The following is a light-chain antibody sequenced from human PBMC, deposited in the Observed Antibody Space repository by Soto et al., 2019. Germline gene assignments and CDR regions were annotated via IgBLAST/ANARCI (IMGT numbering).Light chain of an antibody. V-gene: IGKV3-20*01. J-gene: IGKJ2*01. CDR3: QQYGSSPLYT. Sequence: EIVLTQSPGTLSLSPGERATLSCRASQSVSSSYLAWYQQKPGQAPRLLIYGASSRATGIPDRFSGSGSGTDFPLTIRRLEPEDFAVYYCQQYGSSPLYTFGQGTKLEIK. CDR1: QSVSSSY. CDR2: GAS.